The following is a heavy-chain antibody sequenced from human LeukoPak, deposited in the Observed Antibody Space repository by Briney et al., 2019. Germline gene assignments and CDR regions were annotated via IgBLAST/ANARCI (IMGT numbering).Heavy chain of an antibody. CDR3: AKASWLGIGYYFDY. CDR2: ISGSGGST. D-gene: IGHD6-19*01. V-gene: IGHV3-23*01. CDR1: GFTFSSYA. J-gene: IGHJ4*02. Sequence: GGSLRPSCAASGFTFSSYAMSWVRQAPGKGLEWVSAISGSGGSTYYADSVKGRFTISRDNSKNTLYLQMNSLRAEDTAVYYCAKASWLGIGYYFDYWGQGTLVTVSS.